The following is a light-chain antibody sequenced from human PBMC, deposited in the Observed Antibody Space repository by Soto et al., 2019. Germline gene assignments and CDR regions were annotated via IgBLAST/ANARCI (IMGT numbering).Light chain of an antibody. CDR2: KND. V-gene: IGLV1-47*01. CDR3: VTWDDRLSAGV. Sequence: QSALTQPPSASETPGQRVTISCSGSSSNIGSNYVYWHQHLPGTAPRPLIYKNDQRPSGVPDRFSGSKSGTTASLAISGGRHEDESDYYCVTWDDRLSAGVFGGGTKLTVL. CDR1: SSNIGSNY. J-gene: IGLJ3*02.